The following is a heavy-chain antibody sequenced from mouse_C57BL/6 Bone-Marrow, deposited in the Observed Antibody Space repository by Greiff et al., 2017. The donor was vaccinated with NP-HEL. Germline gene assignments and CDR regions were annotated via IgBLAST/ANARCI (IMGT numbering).Heavy chain of an antibody. CDR3: AAEDDYGSRLRWYYDV. Sequence: QVQLQQPGAELVKPGASVKLSCKASGYTFTSYWMHWVKQRPGQGLEWIGMIHPNSGSTNYNEKFKSKATLTVDKSTSTAYMQLSSLTSEDTAVYYGAAEDDYGSRLRWYYDVSGTGTTVTVSS. CDR2: IHPNSGST. V-gene: IGHV1-64*01. CDR1: GYTFTSYW. J-gene: IGHJ1*03. D-gene: IGHD1-1*01.